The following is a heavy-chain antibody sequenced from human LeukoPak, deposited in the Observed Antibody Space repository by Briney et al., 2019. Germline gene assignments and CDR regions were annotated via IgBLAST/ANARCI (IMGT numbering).Heavy chain of an antibody. Sequence: SETLSLTCTVSGGSISSYYWSWIRQPPGKGLEWIGYIYNSGTTNYNPSLKSRVTISVDTSQNQFSLKLSSVTAADTAVYYCARGVRSAVTDYWGQGTLVTVSS. D-gene: IGHD4-23*01. J-gene: IGHJ4*02. CDR1: GGSISSYY. CDR3: ARGVRSAVTDY. V-gene: IGHV4-59*01. CDR2: IYNSGTT.